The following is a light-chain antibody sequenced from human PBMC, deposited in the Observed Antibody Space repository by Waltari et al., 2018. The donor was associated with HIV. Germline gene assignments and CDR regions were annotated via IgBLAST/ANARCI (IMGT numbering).Light chain of an antibody. CDR1: QDISNS. CDR3: QQYYGVPLT. CDR2: GAF. V-gene: IGKV1-NL1*01. J-gene: IGKJ4*01. Sequence: DIQMTQSPSSLSASLGDTVPIPCRARQDISNSVSWFQQQPGKVPKLLVHGAFILQRGVPSRFSGSGSGTHYTLTISGLQAEDFATYFCQQYYGVPLTFGGGTRVDI.